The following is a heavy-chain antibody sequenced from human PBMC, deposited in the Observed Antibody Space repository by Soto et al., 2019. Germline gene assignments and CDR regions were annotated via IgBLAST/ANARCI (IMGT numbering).Heavy chain of an antibody. Sequence: QIQLVESGGGLGKPGGALRLSCEASGFTFSDFYMSWIRLAPGKGLEWLSYISPNSNYREYAGSVKGRHTISRDNAKNSLSLQMNSLRVEDTAVYYCVRGGGGGQFDSWGQGAQVTVSS. V-gene: IGHV3-11*06. J-gene: IGHJ4*02. CDR2: ISPNSNYR. CDR1: GFTFSDFY. CDR3: VRGGGGGQFDS. D-gene: IGHD2-21*01.